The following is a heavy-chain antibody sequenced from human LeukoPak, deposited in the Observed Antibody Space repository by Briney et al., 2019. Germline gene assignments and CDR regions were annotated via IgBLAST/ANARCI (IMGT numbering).Heavy chain of an antibody. CDR1: GGSINNGGYY. D-gene: IGHD2-2*01. Sequence: SETLSLTCTVSGGSINNGGYYWRWIRQHPGKGLEWIGYIYYSGSSYYNPSLRSRVTISVDTSKNHFSLKLSSVTAADTAVYYCAREQMPPGGYCSGTSCHGDWYFDLWGRGTLVTVSS. CDR2: IYYSGSS. V-gene: IGHV4-31*03. CDR3: AREQMPPGGYCSGTSCHGDWYFDL. J-gene: IGHJ2*01.